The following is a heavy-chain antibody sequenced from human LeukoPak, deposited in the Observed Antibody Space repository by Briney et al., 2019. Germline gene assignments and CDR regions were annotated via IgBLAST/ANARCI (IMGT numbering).Heavy chain of an antibody. D-gene: IGHD6-25*01. CDR3: ARGPPRLNWFDP. Sequence: ASVKVSCKASGYTFTSYAMHWVRQAPGQRLEWMGWIHGGNGNTKYSQKLQGRVTITRDTSASTAYMELRSLRSEDTAVFYCARGPPRLNWFDPWGQGTLVTVSS. CDR2: IHGGNGNT. V-gene: IGHV1-3*01. CDR1: GYTFTSYA. J-gene: IGHJ5*02.